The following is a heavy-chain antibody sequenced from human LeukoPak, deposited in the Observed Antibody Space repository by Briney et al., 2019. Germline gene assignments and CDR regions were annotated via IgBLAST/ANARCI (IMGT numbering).Heavy chain of an antibody. D-gene: IGHD6-13*01. CDR3: AREIQGWVAFAIAATGKGGYYYYYMDV. J-gene: IGHJ6*03. CDR2: IYYSGST. CDR1: GGSISSYY. Sequence: SETLSLTCTVSGGSISSYYWSWIPQPPGKGLEWIGYIYYSGSTNYNPSLKSRVTISVDTSKNQFSLKLSSVTAADTAVYYCAREIQGWVAFAIAATGKGGYYYYYMDVWGEGTTVTVSS. V-gene: IGHV4-59*01.